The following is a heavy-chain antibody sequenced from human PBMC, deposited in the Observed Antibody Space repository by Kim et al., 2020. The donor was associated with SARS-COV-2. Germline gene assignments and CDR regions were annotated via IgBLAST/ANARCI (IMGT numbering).Heavy chain of an antibody. V-gene: IGHV1-8*01. Sequence: ASVKVSCKASGYTFTSYDINWVRQATGQGLEWMGWMNPNSGNTGYAQKFQGRVTMTRNTSISTAYMELSSLRSEDTAVYYCARAHGCSSTSCYSPLYNWFDPWGQGTLVTVSS. CDR1: GYTFTSYD. CDR3: ARAHGCSSTSCYSPLYNWFDP. D-gene: IGHD2-2*02. J-gene: IGHJ5*02. CDR2: MNPNSGNT.